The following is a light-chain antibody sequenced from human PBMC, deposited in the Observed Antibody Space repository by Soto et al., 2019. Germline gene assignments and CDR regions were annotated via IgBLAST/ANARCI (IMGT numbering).Light chain of an antibody. CDR3: QQRGNWPIA. J-gene: IGKJ5*01. CDR2: DAS. V-gene: IGKV3-11*01. CDR1: QSVSSY. Sequence: VLTQSPATLSLSPGERATLSCRAGQSVSSYLAWYQQKPGQAPRLLIYDASNRATGVPARFSGSGSGTDFTLAISSLEPEDFAVYFCQQRGNWPIAFGQGTRLEI.